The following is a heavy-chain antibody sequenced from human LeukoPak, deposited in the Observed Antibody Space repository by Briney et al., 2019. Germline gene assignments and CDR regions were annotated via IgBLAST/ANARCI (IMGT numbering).Heavy chain of an antibody. J-gene: IGHJ6*03. CDR3: AIRSTSGGYYYYYYMDV. CDR1: GYTFTSYD. D-gene: IGHD2-2*01. V-gene: IGHV1-8*03. CDR2: MNPNSGNT. Sequence: ASVKVSCKASGYTFTSYDINWVRQATGQGLEWMGWMNPNSGNTGYAQKFQGRVTITRNTSISTAYMELSSLRSEDTAVYYCAIRSTSGGYYYYYYMDVWGKGTTVTVSS.